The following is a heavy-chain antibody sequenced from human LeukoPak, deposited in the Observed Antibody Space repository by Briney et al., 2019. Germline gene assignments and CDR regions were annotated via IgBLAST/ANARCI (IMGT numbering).Heavy chain of an antibody. Sequence: PSETLSLTCAVYGGSFSGYYWSWIRQPPGKGLEWIGEINHSGSTNYNPSLKSRVTISVDTSKNQSSLKLSSVTAADTAVYYCARGQRRDGYNQGVTQWGQGTLVIVSS. J-gene: IGHJ4*02. V-gene: IGHV4-34*01. CDR1: GGSFSGYY. CDR2: INHSGST. D-gene: IGHD5-24*01. CDR3: ARGQRRDGYNQGVTQ.